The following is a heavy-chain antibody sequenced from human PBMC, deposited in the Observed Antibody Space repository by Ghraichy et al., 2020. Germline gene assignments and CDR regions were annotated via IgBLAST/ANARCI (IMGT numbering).Heavy chain of an antibody. J-gene: IGHJ3*02. CDR3: ARGLSGSYSYDAFDI. D-gene: IGHD1-26*01. V-gene: IGHV4-4*07. CDR1: GGSISRYY. CDR2: IYTSGST. Sequence: SQTLSLTCTVSGGSISRYYWSWIRQPAGKGLEWIGRIYTSGSTNYNPSLKSRVTMSVDTSKNQFSLTLSSVTAADTAVYYCARGLSGSYSYDAFDIWGQGTMVTVSS.